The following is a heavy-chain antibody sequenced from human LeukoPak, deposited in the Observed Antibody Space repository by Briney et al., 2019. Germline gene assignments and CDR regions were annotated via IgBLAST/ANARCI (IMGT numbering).Heavy chain of an antibody. V-gene: IGHV1-2*02. CDR2: INPNSGGT. CDR1: GYSFNDHY. Sequence: ASVKVSCKTSGYSFNDHYMHWVRQAPGQGLEWLGWINPNSGGTSSAQKFQGRVTMTRDTSITTVYMEVSWLTSDDPAIYYCARADRLDGGPYLIGPWGQGTLVTVSS. CDR3: ARADRLDGGPYLIGP. J-gene: IGHJ5*02. D-gene: IGHD3-16*01.